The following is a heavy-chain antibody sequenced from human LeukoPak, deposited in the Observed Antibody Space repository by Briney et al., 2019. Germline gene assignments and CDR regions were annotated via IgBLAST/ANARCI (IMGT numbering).Heavy chain of an antibody. V-gene: IGHV1-69*13. D-gene: IGHD6-6*01. J-gene: IGHJ6*02. Sequence: ASVKVSCKASGGTFSSYAISWVRQAPGQGLEWMGGIIPIFGTANYAQKFQGRVTITADESTSTAYMELSSLRSEDTAVYYCARGGTYTTPRYSSSHDYYYYYGMDVWGQGTTVTVSS. CDR2: IIPIFGTA. CDR1: GGTFSSYA. CDR3: ARGGTYTTPRYSSSHDYYYYYGMDV.